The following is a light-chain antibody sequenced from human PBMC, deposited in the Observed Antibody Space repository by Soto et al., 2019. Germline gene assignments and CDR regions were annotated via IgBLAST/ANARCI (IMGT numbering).Light chain of an antibody. CDR1: QSVLYNSNNKNY. V-gene: IGKV4-1*01. J-gene: IGKJ4*01. CDR2: WAS. Sequence: DTVMTQSPDSLAVSLGERATINCKSSQSVLYNSNNKNYLAWYQQKPGQPPKLLIYWASTRESGVPDRFSGSGSGTVFTLTISSLQAEDVAIYYCQQYYSTPLTFGGGTKVEIK. CDR3: QQYYSTPLT.